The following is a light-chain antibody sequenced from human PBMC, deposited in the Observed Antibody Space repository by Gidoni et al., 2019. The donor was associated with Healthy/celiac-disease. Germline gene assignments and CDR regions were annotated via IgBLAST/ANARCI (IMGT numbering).Light chain of an antibody. CDR2: DDS. V-gene: IGLV3-21*02. CDR3: QVWDSSSDHPVV. CDR1: KIGSKS. J-gene: IGLJ2*01. Sequence: SYVLTQPPSVSVAPRQTARITCGGNKIGSKSVHWYQQKPGQAPVLVVYDDSDRPSGIPERFSGSNSGNTATLTISSGEAGDEADYYCQVWDSSSDHPVVFGGGTKLTVL.